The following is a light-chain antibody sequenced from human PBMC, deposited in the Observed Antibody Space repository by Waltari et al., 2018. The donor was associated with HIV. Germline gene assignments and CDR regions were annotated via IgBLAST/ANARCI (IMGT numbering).Light chain of an antibody. CDR1: QSVSST. CDR3: QQYNNWRRA. Sequence: EIVMTQSPATLSVSPGERATLSCRASQSVSSTLAWSQQKPGQAPRLLIYGASTRATGIPARFSGSGSGTEFTLTISSLQSEDFAVYYCQQYNNWRRAFGQGTKVEIK. CDR2: GAS. V-gene: IGKV3-15*01. J-gene: IGKJ1*01.